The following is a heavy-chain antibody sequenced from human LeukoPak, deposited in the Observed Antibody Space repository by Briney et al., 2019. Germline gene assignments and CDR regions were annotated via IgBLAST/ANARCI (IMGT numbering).Heavy chain of an antibody. J-gene: IGHJ4*02. V-gene: IGHV6-1*01. CDR3: AGGYGDYNY. D-gene: IGHD4-17*01. CDR2: TYYRSKWYN. Sequence: SQTLSLTCAVSGDSVSGNSVAWNWIRQSPSRGLEWLGRTYYRSKWYNDYAVSVKSRITINPDTAKNQFSLKLSSVTAADTAVYYCAGGYGDYNYWGQGTLVTVSS. CDR1: GDSVSGNSVA.